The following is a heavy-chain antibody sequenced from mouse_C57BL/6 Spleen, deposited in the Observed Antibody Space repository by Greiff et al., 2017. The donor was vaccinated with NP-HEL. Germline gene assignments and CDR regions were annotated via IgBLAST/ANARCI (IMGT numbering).Heavy chain of an antibody. J-gene: IGHJ2*01. CDR2: IYPGSGST. CDR1: GYTFTSYW. Sequence: QVQLQQSGAELVKPGASVKMSCKASGYTFTSYWITWVKQRPGQGLEWIGDIYPGSGSTNYNEKFKSKATLTVDTSSSTAYMQLSSLTSEDSAVYYCARGNYYSNLDYWGQGTTLTVSS. V-gene: IGHV1-55*01. CDR3: ARGNYYSNLDY. D-gene: IGHD2-5*01.